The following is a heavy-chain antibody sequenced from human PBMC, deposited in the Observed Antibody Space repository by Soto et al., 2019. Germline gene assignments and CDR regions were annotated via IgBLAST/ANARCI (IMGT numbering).Heavy chain of an antibody. D-gene: IGHD3-10*01. V-gene: IGHV2-5*02. Sequence: QITLKESGPTLLKPTQTLPLTCTFSGVSLSTSGVGVGWIRQPPGKALEWLALIYWDDYKRYRPSLKSRLTIAKDTSKNHVVLTMPNMDPVDTATYYCAHTVGGGALFATNWGQGTLVTVSS. CDR2: IYWDDYK. J-gene: IGHJ4*02. CDR3: AHTVGGGALFATN. CDR1: GVSLSTSGVG.